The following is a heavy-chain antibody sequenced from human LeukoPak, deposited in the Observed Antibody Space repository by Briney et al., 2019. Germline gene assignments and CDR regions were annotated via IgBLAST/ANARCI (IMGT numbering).Heavy chain of an antibody. CDR3: ARDLPLLTYYYGSGSPAYADY. D-gene: IGHD3-10*01. CDR1: GFSLSAYW. Sequence: GGSLRLSCAASGFSLSAYWMTWVRQAPGKGLEWVANINRDGSQKNHVDSVKGRFTISRDNAKNSLYLQMNSLRAEDTAVYYCARDLPLLTYYYGSGSPAYADYWGQGTLVTVSS. V-gene: IGHV3-7*01. CDR2: INRDGSQK. J-gene: IGHJ4*02.